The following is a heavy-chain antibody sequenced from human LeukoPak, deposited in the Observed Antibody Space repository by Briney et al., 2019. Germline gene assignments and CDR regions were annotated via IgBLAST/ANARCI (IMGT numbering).Heavy chain of an antibody. CDR1: GFSFSSYA. CDR2: ISFDGSNK. D-gene: IGHD6-19*01. J-gene: IGHJ4*02. V-gene: IGHV3-30-3*01. Sequence: PGRSLRLSCAASGFSFSSYAMYWVRQAPGTGLEWVAVISFDGSNKYYADSVKGRFTISRDNSKNTLYLEMNSLRAEDTAVYYCASLAVAGPLPFDYWGQGTLVTVSS. CDR3: ASLAVAGPLPFDY.